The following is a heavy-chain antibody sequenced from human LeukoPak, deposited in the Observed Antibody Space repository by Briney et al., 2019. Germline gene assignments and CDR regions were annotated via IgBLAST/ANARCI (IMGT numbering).Heavy chain of an antibody. V-gene: IGHV5-10-1*01. J-gene: IGHJ4*02. Sequence: GESLKISCKGSGYSFTSYWISWVRQMPGKGLEWMGSIGPSDSDTTYSPSFQGHVTISADKSISTAYLQWSSLKASDTAMFYCARHVSHSGYPRHFDYWGQGSLVTVSS. CDR1: GYSFTSYW. CDR3: ARHVSHSGYPRHFDY. CDR2: IGPSDSDT. D-gene: IGHD5-12*01.